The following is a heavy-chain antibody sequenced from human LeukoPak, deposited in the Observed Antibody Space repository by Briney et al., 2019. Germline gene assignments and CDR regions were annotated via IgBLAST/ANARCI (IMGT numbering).Heavy chain of an antibody. CDR3: ARLTTRPGGIRPLIMDF. Sequence: PSETLSLTCSVSNGSISSDYWTWIRQPPGKGLEWIGYKYYSGSTKYNPFLESRATISLDTSRNQFSLKLTSMSAADTAVYYCARLTTRPGGIRPLIMDFWGQGTLVTVSS. V-gene: IGHV4-59*01. J-gene: IGHJ4*02. D-gene: IGHD3-10*01. CDR1: NGSISSDY. CDR2: KYYSGST.